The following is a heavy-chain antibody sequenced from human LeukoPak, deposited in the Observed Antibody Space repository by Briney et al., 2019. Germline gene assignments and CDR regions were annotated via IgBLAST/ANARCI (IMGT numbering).Heavy chain of an antibody. CDR1: GFTFSSYA. CDR2: ISYDGSNK. D-gene: IGHD3-9*01. Sequence: GGSLRLSCAASGFTFSSYAMHWVRQAPGKGLEWVAVISYDGSNKYYADSVKGRFTISRDNSKNTLYLQMNSLRAEDTAVYYCATARGGPYFDWLPPSDYYFDYWGQGTLVTVSS. CDR3: ATARGGPYFDWLPPSDYYFDY. V-gene: IGHV3-30-3*01. J-gene: IGHJ4*02.